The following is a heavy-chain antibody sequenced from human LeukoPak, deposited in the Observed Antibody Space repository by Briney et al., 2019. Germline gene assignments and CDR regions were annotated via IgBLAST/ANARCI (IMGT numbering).Heavy chain of an antibody. D-gene: IGHD5-12*01. V-gene: IGHV2-70*11. J-gene: IGHJ4*02. CDR1: GFSLRTRGMC. CDR2: IDWDDDK. Sequence: SGPALVKPTQTLTLTCTFSGFSLRTRGMCVSWIRQPPGKALEWLSRIDWDDDKYYSTSLKTRLTISKDTSKNQVVLTMTNMDPVDTATYYCARITRYSGYDLGFDYWGQGTLVTVSS. CDR3: ARITRYSGYDLGFDY.